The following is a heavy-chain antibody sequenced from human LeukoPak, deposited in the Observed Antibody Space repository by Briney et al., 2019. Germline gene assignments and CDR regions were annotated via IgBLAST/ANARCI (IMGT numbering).Heavy chain of an antibody. CDR1: GFTFSSYA. CDR3: ATASSGIAAAGTPSGY. V-gene: IGHV3-23*01. Sequence: GGSLRLSCAASGFTFSSYAMSWVRQAPGKGLEWVSAISGSGGSTYYVGSVKGRFTISRDNSKNTLYLQMNSLRAEDTAVYYCATASSGIAAAGTPSGYWGQGTLVTVSS. CDR2: ISGSGGST. J-gene: IGHJ4*02. D-gene: IGHD6-13*01.